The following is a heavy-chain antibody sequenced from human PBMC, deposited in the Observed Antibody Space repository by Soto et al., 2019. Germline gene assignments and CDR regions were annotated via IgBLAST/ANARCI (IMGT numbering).Heavy chain of an antibody. D-gene: IGHD3-16*02. CDR1: GGSFSGYY. V-gene: IGHV4-34*01. Sequence: SETLSLTCAVYGGSFSGYYWSWIRQPPGKGLEWIGEINHSGSTNYNPSLKSRVTISVDTSKNQFSLKLSSVTAADTAVYYCARSPINEYRSLDYWGQGPLVTVAS. J-gene: IGHJ4*02. CDR2: INHSGST. CDR3: ARSPINEYRSLDY.